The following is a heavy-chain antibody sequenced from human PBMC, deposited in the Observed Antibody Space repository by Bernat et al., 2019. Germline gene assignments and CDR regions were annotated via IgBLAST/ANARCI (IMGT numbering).Heavy chain of an antibody. V-gene: IGHV3-30*18. CDR2: ISYDGSNK. Sequence: QVQLVESGGGVVQPGRSLRLSCAASGFTFSSYGMHWVRQAPGKGLEWVAVISYDGSNKYYADSVKGRFTISRDNSKNTLYLQMNSLRAEDTAVYYCAKVSSLWCGELLSHLDYWGQGTLVTVSS. CDR1: GFTFSSYG. D-gene: IGHD3-10*01. CDR3: AKVSSLWCGELLSHLDY. J-gene: IGHJ4*02.